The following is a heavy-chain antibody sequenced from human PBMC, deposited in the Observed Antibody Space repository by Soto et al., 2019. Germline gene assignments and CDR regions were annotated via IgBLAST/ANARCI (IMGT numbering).Heavy chain of an antibody. CDR1: GASVNSGSYY. J-gene: IGHJ4*02. D-gene: IGHD3-16*02. Sequence: SETLSLTCTVSGASVNSGSYYWSWIRQPPGKGLEWIGYIYYSGSTNYNPSLKSRVTISVDTSKNQFSLKLSSLRTEDTAVYYCARGLGGYLDYIDYWGQGTLVTVSS. CDR2: IYYSGST. CDR3: ARGLGGYLDYIDY. V-gene: IGHV4-61*01.